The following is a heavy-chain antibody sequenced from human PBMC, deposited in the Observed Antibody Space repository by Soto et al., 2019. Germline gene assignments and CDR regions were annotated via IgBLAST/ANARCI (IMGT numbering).Heavy chain of an antibody. CDR2: MNPGSGNT. J-gene: IGHJ5*02. V-gene: IGHV1-8*01. Sequence: ASEKVSCKASGYTFTNYEINWVRQATGQGLEWMGWMNPGSGNTGYAHKFQGRVTMTRNISISTAYMELSRLGSDDTAIYYCARMASSGSLNWFDPWGQGTLVTVSS. CDR1: GYTFTNYE. CDR3: ARMASSGSLNWFDP. D-gene: IGHD3-10*01.